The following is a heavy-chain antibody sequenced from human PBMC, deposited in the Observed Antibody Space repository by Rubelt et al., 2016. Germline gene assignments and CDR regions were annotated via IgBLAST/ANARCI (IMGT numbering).Heavy chain of an antibody. CDR1: GYAFNSYG. J-gene: IGHJ2*01. CDR3: ARDLLSSTSNSVWYFDL. D-gene: IGHD2-2*01. CDR2: ITTSNDDT. V-gene: IGHV1-18*01. Sequence: SSGEVKKPGASVKVSCKASGYAFNSYGISWVRQAPGQGLEYMGWITTSNDDTNYAQKLQGRLTMTTDTSTNTAYMELRSLGSDDTAVYYCARDLLSSTSNSVWYFDLWGRGTLVTVSS.